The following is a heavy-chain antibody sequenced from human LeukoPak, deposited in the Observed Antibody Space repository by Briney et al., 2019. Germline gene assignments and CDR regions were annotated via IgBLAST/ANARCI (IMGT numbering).Heavy chain of an antibody. CDR1: GYTFTSYY. D-gene: IGHD3-22*01. CDR3: ARNIGDSGYYDY. Sequence: SVKLSCKASGYTFTSYYMHWVRQAPGQGLEWMGGIIPIFGTANYAQRFQGRLTITADETTSTAYMDLSSLRSDDTAVYYCARNIGDSGYYDYWGQGTLVTVSS. J-gene: IGHJ4*02. CDR2: IIPIFGTA. V-gene: IGHV1-69*13.